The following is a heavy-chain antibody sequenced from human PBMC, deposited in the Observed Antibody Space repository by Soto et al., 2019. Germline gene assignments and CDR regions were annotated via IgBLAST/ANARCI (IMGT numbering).Heavy chain of an antibody. V-gene: IGHV3-11*06. CDR2: IVSGSDYT. CDR3: ARLRASSWYLGGYLDY. D-gene: IGHD6-13*01. Sequence: KSGGSLRLSCAASGFTFSDYYMTWIRQAPGKGLEWVSYIVSGSDYTNYADSVKGRSTISRDNAKNSLFLEMSSLRVDDTAVYYCARLRASSWYLGGYLDYWGRGTLVTVSS. J-gene: IGHJ4*02. CDR1: GFTFSDYY.